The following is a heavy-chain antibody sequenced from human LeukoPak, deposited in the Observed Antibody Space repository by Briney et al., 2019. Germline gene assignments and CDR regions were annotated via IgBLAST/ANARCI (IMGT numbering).Heavy chain of an antibody. J-gene: IGHJ4*02. Sequence: GGSLRLSCVASGFTFGDYAMNWVRQAPEKGLEWVSTFKTKYNQVYYAESVRGRFTISTDNSKKTVYLQMNSLRAEDTALYYCARSVPDYTRFDYWGQGALVTVSS. D-gene: IGHD4-11*01. CDR1: GFTFGDYA. CDR3: ARSVPDYTRFDY. CDR2: FKTKYNQV. V-gene: IGHV3-23*05.